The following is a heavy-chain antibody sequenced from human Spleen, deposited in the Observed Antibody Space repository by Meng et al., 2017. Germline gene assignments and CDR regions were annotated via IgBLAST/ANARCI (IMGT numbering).Heavy chain of an antibody. CDR1: GYTFTSHG. J-gene: IGHJ3*01. Sequence: SVKVSCKASGYTFTSHGISWVRQAPGQGLEWVGRISPILGMTTYAQKFQGRVTINADTYTNTVYMCLSSLTSEDTAVYYCARPRDPSGHFWYTFNLGGQEPMVTV. CDR3: ARPRDPSGHFWYTFNL. CDR2: ISPILGMT. V-gene: IGHV1-69*04. D-gene: IGHD1-26*01.